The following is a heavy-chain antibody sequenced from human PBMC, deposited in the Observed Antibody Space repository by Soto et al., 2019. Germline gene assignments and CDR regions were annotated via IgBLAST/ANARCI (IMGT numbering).Heavy chain of an antibody. CDR2: ISYDGSNK. D-gene: IGHD3-22*01. CDR1: GFTFNTYA. J-gene: IGHJ4*02. V-gene: IGHV3-30*04. CDR3: ASVSRAMIVAVMTVSFDS. Sequence: GGSLRLSCAASGFTFNTYAMHWVRQAPGKGLEWVAVISYDGSNKYYADSVKGRFTISRDNSKNTLYLQMNSLRAEDTAVYSCASVSRAMIVAVMTVSFDSWGQGTLVTVSS.